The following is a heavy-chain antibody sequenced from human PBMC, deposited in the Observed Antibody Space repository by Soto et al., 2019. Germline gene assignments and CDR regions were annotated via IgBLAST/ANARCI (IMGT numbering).Heavy chain of an antibody. J-gene: IGHJ4*02. CDR3: AKEAEAVAGHSRPYFDY. D-gene: IGHD6-19*01. V-gene: IGHV3-30*18. CDR2: ISYDGSNK. Sequence: GGSLRLSCAASGFTFSSYGMHWVRQAPGKGLEWVAVISYDGSNKYYADSVKGRFTISRDNSKNTLYLQMNSLRAEDTAVYYCAKEAEAVAGHSRPYFDYWGQGTLVTVS. CDR1: GFTFSSYG.